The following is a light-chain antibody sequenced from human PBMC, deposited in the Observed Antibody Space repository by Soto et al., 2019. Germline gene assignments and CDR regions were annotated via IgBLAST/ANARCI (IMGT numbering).Light chain of an antibody. V-gene: IGKV3-20*01. CDR1: QSLNSFY. CDR3: QQYDISPRT. J-gene: IGKJ1*01. Sequence: EIVLTQSPGTLSLSPGERATLSCRASQSLNSFYLAWYQQKPGQAPRLLIYGSSNRATGIPDRFSGSGSGTAFTLTISRLDPEDFAVYYWQQYDISPRTFGQGTKGEVK. CDR2: GSS.